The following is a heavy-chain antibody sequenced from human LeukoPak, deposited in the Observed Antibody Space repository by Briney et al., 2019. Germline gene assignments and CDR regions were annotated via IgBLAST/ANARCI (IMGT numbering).Heavy chain of an antibody. CDR1: GYTFSSYA. D-gene: IGHD3-10*01. CDR2: ISGSGGST. Sequence: PGGSLRLSCAASGYTFSSYAMSWFRQAPGKGLEWVTAISGSGGSTYYGDSVKGRFTISRDNSKNTLYLQMNSLRAEDTAVYYCAKDLRLEGDEYRGKGALVTVS. V-gene: IGHV3-23*01. J-gene: IGHJ4*02. CDR3: AKDLRLEGDEY.